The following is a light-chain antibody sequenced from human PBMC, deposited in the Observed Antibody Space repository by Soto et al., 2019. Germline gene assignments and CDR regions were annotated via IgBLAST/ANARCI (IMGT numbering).Light chain of an antibody. V-gene: IGLV2-14*01. Sequence: QSALTQPASVSGSPGQSITISCTGTSSDVGFYNYVCWYQQHPGKAPKLIIHDVSNRPSGVSNRFSGSKSGNTASLTISGLQAEDEADYYCSSYTSSGTWVFGGGTKLT. CDR1: SSDVGFYNY. CDR2: DVS. CDR3: SSYTSSGTWV. J-gene: IGLJ3*02.